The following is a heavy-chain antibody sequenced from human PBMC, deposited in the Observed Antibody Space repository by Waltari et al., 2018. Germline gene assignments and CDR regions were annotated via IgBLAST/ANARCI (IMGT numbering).Heavy chain of an antibody. V-gene: IGHV1-69*01. CDR3: ARDGLSGSYLLDY. CDR1: GGTFSSYA. D-gene: IGHD1-26*01. CDR2: MLPIFGTA. J-gene: IGHJ4*02. Sequence: QVQLVQSGAEVKKPGSSVKVSCKASGGTFSSYAISWVRQAPGQGLEWMGGMLPIFGTANYAQKFPGRVTITADESTSTAYMELSSLRSEDTAVYYCARDGLSGSYLLDYLGQGTLVTVSS.